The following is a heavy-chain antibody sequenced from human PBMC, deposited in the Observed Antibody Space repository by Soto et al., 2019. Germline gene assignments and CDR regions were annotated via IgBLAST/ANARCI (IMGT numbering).Heavy chain of an antibody. Sequence: QEQLVESGGGVVLPGRSLRLSCAASGFTFNTFGMHWVRQAPGKGLAWVAVISYDGSDKYYSDSVRGRFTISRDNSMNTLYLQMNSLRTEDTAVYYCAKSPNFYCSSYHCYKYYCDYWGQGTLVTVSS. CDR3: AKSPNFYCSSYHCYKYYCDY. V-gene: IGHV3-30*18. CDR2: ISYDGSDK. CDR1: GFTFNTFG. J-gene: IGHJ4*02. D-gene: IGHD2-2*01.